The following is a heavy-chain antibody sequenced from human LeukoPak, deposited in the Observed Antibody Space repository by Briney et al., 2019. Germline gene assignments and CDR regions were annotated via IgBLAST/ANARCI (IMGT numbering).Heavy chain of an antibody. Sequence: GGSLRLSCAASGFTFSSYAMHWVRQAPGKGLEWVAVISYDGSNKYYADSVKGRFTISRDNSKNTLYLQMNSLRAEDTAVYYCARGVDYYGSGSYWPRGAFDIWGQGTMVTVSS. D-gene: IGHD3-10*01. CDR2: ISYDGSNK. CDR1: GFTFSSYA. V-gene: IGHV3-30-3*01. J-gene: IGHJ3*02. CDR3: ARGVDYYGSGSYWPRGAFDI.